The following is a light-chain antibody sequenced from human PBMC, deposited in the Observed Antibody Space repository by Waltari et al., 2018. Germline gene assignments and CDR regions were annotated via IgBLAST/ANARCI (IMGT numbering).Light chain of an antibody. V-gene: IGKV3-11*01. Sequence: EIVLTQSPATLSLSPGERAPPSCRASQCVSSYLAWYQQKSGQAPRLPIYDASNRATGIPARFSGGGSGTDFTLTISSLEPEDFAVYYCQQRSDWLLTFGGGTKVEIK. CDR3: QQRSDWLLT. CDR2: DAS. J-gene: IGKJ4*01. CDR1: QCVSSY.